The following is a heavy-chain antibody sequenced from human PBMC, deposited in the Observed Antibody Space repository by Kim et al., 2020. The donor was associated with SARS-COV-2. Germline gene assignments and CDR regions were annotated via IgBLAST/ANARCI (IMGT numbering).Heavy chain of an antibody. V-gene: IGHV4-39*01. CDR3: ARINYSTVVMDYWYFDL. D-gene: IGHD4-17*01. Sequence: LKSRVNISEDTSKNQFSLKLSSVPAADTAVYYCARINYSTVVMDYWYFDLWGRGPLVTVSS. J-gene: IGHJ2*01.